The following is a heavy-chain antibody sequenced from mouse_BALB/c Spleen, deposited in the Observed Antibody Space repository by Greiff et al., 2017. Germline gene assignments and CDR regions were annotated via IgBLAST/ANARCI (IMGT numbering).Heavy chain of an antibody. CDR3: ARGSVHYGSSYGFAY. Sequence: VQLVESGAELAKPGASVKMSCKASGYTFTSYWMHWVKQRPGQGLEWIGYINPSTGYTEYNQKFKDKATLTADKSSSTAYMQLSSLTSEDSAVYYCARGSVHYGSSYGFAYWGQGTLVTVSA. CDR2: INPSTGYT. D-gene: IGHD1-1*01. V-gene: IGHV1-7*01. CDR1: GYTFTSYW. J-gene: IGHJ3*01.